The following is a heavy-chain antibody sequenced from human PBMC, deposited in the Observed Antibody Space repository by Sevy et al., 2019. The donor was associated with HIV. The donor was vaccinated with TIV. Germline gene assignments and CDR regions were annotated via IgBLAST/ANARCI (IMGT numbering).Heavy chain of an antibody. CDR3: ARGCSSTSCLWGLDV. CDR2: IKLDGSEK. CDR1: GFTFSNYW. J-gene: IGHJ6*02. D-gene: IGHD2-2*01. V-gene: IGHV3-7*03. Sequence: GGSLRLSCAASGFTFSNYWMSWVRQAPGKGLEWVANIKLDGSEKYYVDSVKGRFTISRDNAKNSLYLQMNSLRAEDTALYYCARGCSSTSCLWGLDVWGQGTTVTVSS.